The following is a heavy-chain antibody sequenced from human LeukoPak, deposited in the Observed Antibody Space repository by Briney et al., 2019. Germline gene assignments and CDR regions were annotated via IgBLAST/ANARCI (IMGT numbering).Heavy chain of an antibody. CDR3: ARNRGIEARVARGEEY. Sequence: SETLSLTCTVSGVSLSSSSYDWGWFRQPPGKGLEWIGSIYYSGSTDYHRSLKSRFAISVDTAKNRVSLNLSCVTAADKAVYYCARNRGIEARVARGEEYWGQGTLVTVSS. CDR2: IYYSGST. D-gene: IGHD6-6*01. V-gene: IGHV4-39*01. J-gene: IGHJ4*02. CDR1: GVSLSSSSYD.